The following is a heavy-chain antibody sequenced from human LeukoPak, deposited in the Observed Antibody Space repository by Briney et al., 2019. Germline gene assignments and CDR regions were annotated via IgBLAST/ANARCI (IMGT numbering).Heavy chain of an antibody. J-gene: IGHJ6*04. CDR2: IYYSGST. CDR3: ARASIAARPEDV. Sequence: SETLSFTCTVSGGSISGHYWSWIRQPPGKGLEWIGYIYYSGSTNYNPSLKSRVTISVDTSKNQFSLKLSSVTDADTAVYYCARASIAARPEDVWGKGTTVTVSS. D-gene: IGHD6-6*01. V-gene: IGHV4-59*11. CDR1: GGSISGHY.